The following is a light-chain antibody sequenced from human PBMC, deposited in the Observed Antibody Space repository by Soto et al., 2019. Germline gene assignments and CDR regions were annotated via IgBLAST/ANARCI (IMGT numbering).Light chain of an antibody. V-gene: IGLV2-11*01. CDR2: DVT. Sequence: SALTQPRSVSGSPGQSVTISCTGTSSDVGGYNSVSWYQHHPGKAPKLMIYDVTKRPSGVPDRFSGSKSGNTASLTISGLQAEDEADYYCCSYAGSRVVFGGGTQLTVL. CDR1: SSDVGGYNS. CDR3: CSYAGSRVV. J-gene: IGLJ2*01.